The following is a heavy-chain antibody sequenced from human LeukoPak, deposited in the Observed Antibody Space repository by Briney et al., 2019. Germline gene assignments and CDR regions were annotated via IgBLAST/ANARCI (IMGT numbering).Heavy chain of an antibody. V-gene: IGHV3-7*01. CDR2: IKEDGSET. CDR3: ARETPRRGETRDGYR. CDR1: GFIFKKYW. D-gene: IGHD5-24*01. Sequence: GGSLRLSCAASGFIFKKYWMNWVRQVPGKGLECLANIKEDGSETYYADSVKGRFTISRDNPKNLLFLQINSLRVEDTAVYYCARETPRRGETRDGYRWGQGTLVTVSS. J-gene: IGHJ4*02.